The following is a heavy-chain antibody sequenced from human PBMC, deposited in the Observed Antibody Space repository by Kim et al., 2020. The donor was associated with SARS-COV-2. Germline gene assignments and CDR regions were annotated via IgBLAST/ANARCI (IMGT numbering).Heavy chain of an antibody. CDR2: IYYSGST. V-gene: IGHV4-31*03. Sequence: SETLSLTCTVSGGSISSGGYYWSWIRQHPGKGLEWIGYIYYSGSTYYNPSLKSRVTISVDTSKNQFSLKLSSVTAADTAVYYCARSLEVTNNYYYYYGMDVWGQGTTVTVSS. CDR3: ARSLEVTNNYYYYYGMDV. J-gene: IGHJ6*02. D-gene: IGHD2-21*02. CDR1: GGSISSGGYY.